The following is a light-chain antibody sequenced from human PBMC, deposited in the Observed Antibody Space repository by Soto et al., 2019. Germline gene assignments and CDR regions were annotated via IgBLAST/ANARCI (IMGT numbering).Light chain of an antibody. CDR1: NIGRKS. Sequence: SYELTQPPSVSVAPGQTARITCGGSNIGRKSVHWYQQKPGQAPVLVVCDDSVRPSGIPERFSVSNSGNTATLTISSVEGGDEADYSCQVWDSDSDHYVFGTGTKVTV. J-gene: IGLJ1*01. V-gene: IGLV3-21*02. CDR2: DDS. CDR3: QVWDSDSDHYV.